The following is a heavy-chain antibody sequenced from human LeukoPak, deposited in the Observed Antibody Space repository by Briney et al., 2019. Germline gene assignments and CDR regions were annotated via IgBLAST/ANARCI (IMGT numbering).Heavy chain of an antibody. Sequence: GGSLRLSCAASGFTFSSYGMHWVRQAPGKGLEWVAVISYDGSNKYYADSVKGRFTISRDNSKNTLYLQMNSLRAEDTAVYYCAKDLGAVEDYWGQGTLVTVSS. CDR1: GFTFSSYG. CDR3: AKDLGAVEDY. J-gene: IGHJ4*02. V-gene: IGHV3-30*18. D-gene: IGHD6-19*01. CDR2: ISYDGSNK.